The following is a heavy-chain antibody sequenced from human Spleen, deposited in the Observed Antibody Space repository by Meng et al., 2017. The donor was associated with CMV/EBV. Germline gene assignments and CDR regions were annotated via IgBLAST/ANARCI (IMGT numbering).Heavy chain of an antibody. CDR2: ISYDGSNK. CDR3: ARAGYCSSTSCARGDWFDP. Sequence: FSSYAMHWVRQAPGKGLEWVAVISYDGSNKYYADSVKGRFTISRDNSKNTLYLQMNSLRAEDTAVYYCARAGYCSSTSCARGDWFDPWGQGTLVTVSS. CDR1: FSSYA. D-gene: IGHD2-2*01. V-gene: IGHV3-30*04. J-gene: IGHJ5*02.